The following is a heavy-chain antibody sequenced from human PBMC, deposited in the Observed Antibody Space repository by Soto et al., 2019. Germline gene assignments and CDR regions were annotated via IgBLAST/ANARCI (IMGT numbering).Heavy chain of an antibody. CDR3: ARVIAANYYYGMDV. V-gene: IGHV1-69*13. J-gene: IGHJ6*02. D-gene: IGHD6-13*01. CDR2: IIPIFGTA. CDR1: GGTFSSYA. Sequence: GASVKVSCKASGGTFSSYAISWVRQAPGQGLEWMGGIIPIFGTANYAQKFQGRVTITADESTGTAYMELSSLRSEDTAVYYCARVIAANYYYGMDVWGQGTTVTVSS.